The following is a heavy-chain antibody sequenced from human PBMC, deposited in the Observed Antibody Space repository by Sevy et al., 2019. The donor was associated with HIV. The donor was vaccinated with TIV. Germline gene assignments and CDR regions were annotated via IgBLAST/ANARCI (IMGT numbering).Heavy chain of an antibody. Sequence: SETLSLTCTVSGGSISSSSYYWGWIRQPPGKGLEWIGSIYYSGSTYYNPSLKSRVTISVNTSKNQFSLKLSSVTAADTAVYYCARWGGGYFFDIWGQGTMVTVSS. J-gene: IGHJ3*02. CDR3: ARWGGGYFFDI. D-gene: IGHD1-26*01. CDR1: GGSISSSSYY. CDR2: IYYSGST. V-gene: IGHV4-39*01.